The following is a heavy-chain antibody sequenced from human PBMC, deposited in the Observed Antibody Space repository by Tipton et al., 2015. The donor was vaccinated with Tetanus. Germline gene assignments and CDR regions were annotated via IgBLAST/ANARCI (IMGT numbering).Heavy chain of an antibody. CDR1: GGSFSGYY. V-gene: IGHV4-34*01. CDR2: INHSGRT. Sequence: TLSLTCAVYGGSFSGYYWSWIRQPPGKGLEWIGEINHSGRTNYNPSLKSRVTISVDTSKNQFSRKLSSVTAADTAVYYCASYASSMFAYSSSGGRRTRYGMDVWGQGTTVTVSS. CDR3: ASYASSMFAYSSSGGRRTRYGMDV. J-gene: IGHJ6*02. D-gene: IGHD6-13*01.